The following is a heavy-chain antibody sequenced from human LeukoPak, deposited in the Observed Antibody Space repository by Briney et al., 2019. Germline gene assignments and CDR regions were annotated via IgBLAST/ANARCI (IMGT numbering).Heavy chain of an antibody. V-gene: IGHV3-23*01. CDR1: GFTFSSYA. D-gene: IGHD6-6*01. Sequence: GGSLRLSCAASGFTFSSYAMSWVRQAPGKGLEWVSGIRGSGGSTYYADSVKGRFAISRDNSKNTLYLQMNSLRAEDTAVYYCAKASGQLVPNSFFDYWGQGTLVTVSS. CDR3: AKASGQLVPNSFFDY. J-gene: IGHJ4*02. CDR2: IRGSGGST.